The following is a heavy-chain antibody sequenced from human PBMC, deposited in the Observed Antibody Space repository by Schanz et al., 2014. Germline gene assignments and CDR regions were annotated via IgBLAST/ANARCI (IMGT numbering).Heavy chain of an antibody. D-gene: IGHD1-20*01. CDR3: TTFNNRDALYI. CDR2: IENNANGATT. CDR1: GFTVNTNY. Sequence: EVQLVESGGGLIQPGGSLRLSCAVSGFTVNTNYMSWVRQAPGKGLEWVGRIENNANGATTDYAASVKGRFTVSRDDSRNTLYLQMNTLRTDDTALYYCTTFNNRDALYIWGQGTMVSVSS. V-gene: IGHV3-15*04. J-gene: IGHJ3*02.